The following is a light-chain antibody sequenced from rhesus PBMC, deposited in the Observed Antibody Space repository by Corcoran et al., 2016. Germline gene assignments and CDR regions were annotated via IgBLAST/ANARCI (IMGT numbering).Light chain of an antibody. CDR2: GAS. V-gene: IGKV3-24*04. Sequence: ETVVTQSPVTLALSPGERATLSCRASQSVGYYLAWYQQKPGKAPRLLIYGASSRATGIPERFSCSGSGTEFNLTISSREPEDVGVYYCQQSSNLWTFGQGTKVEIK. J-gene: IGKJ1*01. CDR3: QQSSNLWT. CDR1: QSVGYY.